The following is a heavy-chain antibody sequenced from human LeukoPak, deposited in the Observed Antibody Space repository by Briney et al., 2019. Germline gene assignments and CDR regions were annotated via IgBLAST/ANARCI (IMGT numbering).Heavy chain of an antibody. V-gene: IGHV3-23*01. CDR3: ARGYYGSGNYPLIDY. CDR1: GFTFSSYA. CDR2: ISGSGNTI. D-gene: IGHD3-10*01. Sequence: GESLKISCAASGFTFSSYAMTWVRQAPGKGLEWVSQISGSGNTIYYADSVKGRFTISRDNSKNTLYLQMNSLRAEDTALYYCARGYYGSGNYPLIDYWGQGTLITVSS. J-gene: IGHJ4*02.